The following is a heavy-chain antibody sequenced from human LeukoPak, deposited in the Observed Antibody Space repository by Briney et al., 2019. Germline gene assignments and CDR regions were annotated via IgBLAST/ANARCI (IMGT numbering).Heavy chain of an antibody. CDR3: ARAGYSYGPPAEYFQH. D-gene: IGHD5-18*01. CDR1: GYTFTSYA. V-gene: IGHV1-3*01. Sequence: ASVKVSCKASGYTFTSYAMHWVRQAPGQRLEWMGWINAGSGNTKYSQKFQGRVTITRDTSASTAYMELSSLRSEDTAVYYCARAGYSYGPPAEYFQHWGQGTLVTVSS. CDR2: INAGSGNT. J-gene: IGHJ1*01.